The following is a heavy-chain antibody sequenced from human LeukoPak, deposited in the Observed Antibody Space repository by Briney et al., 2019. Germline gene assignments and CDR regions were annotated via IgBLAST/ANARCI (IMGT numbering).Heavy chain of an antibody. CDR3: ARDLAYSRLDY. V-gene: IGHV3-7*01. J-gene: IGHJ4*02. D-gene: IGHD5-18*01. CDR2: INPDGNKK. CDR1: GLTFSSSW. Sequence: GGSLRLSCAVSGLTFSSSWMDWVRQAPGKGLEWVASINPDGNKKYSADSVKGRYTISRDNAENSLYLQMNSLRVEDTAFYYCARDLAYSRLDYWGQGMLVTVSS.